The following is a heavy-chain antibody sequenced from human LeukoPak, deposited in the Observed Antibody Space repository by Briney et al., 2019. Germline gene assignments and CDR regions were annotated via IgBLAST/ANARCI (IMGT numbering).Heavy chain of an antibody. V-gene: IGHV3-23*01. J-gene: IGHJ4*02. D-gene: IGHD6-13*01. CDR2: ISGSGGST. Sequence: GGSLRLSCAASGFTFSSYAMSWVRQAPGKGLEWVSAISGSGGSTYYADSVKGRFTISRDNSKNTLYLQMNSLRAGDTAVYYCAKDRSSSWYLDYWGQGTLVTVSS. CDR1: GFTFSSYA. CDR3: AKDRSSSWYLDY.